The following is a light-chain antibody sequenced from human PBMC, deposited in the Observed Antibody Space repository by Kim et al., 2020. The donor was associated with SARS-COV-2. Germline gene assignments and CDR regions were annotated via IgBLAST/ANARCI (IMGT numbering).Light chain of an antibody. V-gene: IGLV1-51*01. CDR1: TSNIGSNY. Sequence: QSVLTQPPSVSAAPGQKVTISCSGSTSNIGSNYVSWYQQLPGTAPKLLLYGNNNGPSEIPDRFSGSKSGTSATLDITGLQTGDEADYYCGAWDTRMSAVVFGGGTQLTVL. CDR3: GAWDTRMSAVV. J-gene: IGLJ2*01. CDR2: GNN.